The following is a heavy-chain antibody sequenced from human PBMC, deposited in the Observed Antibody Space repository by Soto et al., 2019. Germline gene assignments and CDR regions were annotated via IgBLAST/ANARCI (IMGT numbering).Heavy chain of an antibody. Sequence: EVQLVESGGGLVQPGGSLRLSCVASGFTFSSYAMHWVRQAPGKGLEYVSAISSNGDSTYYANSVKGRFTISRDNSKNTLYLQMGSLRAEDMAVYYCARRDRAFDIWGQGTMVTVSS. J-gene: IGHJ3*02. CDR2: ISSNGDST. V-gene: IGHV3-64*01. CDR1: GFTFSSYA. CDR3: ARRDRAFDI.